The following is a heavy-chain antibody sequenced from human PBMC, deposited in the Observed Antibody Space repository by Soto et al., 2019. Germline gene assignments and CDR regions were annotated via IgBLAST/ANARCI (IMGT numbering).Heavy chain of an antibody. CDR1: GASISCHY. V-gene: IGHV4-59*11. J-gene: IGHJ4*02. CDR2: IYDSGST. CDR3: ARESYYDSSGYYYRIGY. Sequence: LALTCTVYGASISCHYPRWIRQLPWKGLEWIGYIYDSGSTNYNPSLKSRVTISVDTSKNQSSLKLSSVTAADTAVYYCARESYYDSSGYYYRIGYWGQAILLT. D-gene: IGHD3-22*01.